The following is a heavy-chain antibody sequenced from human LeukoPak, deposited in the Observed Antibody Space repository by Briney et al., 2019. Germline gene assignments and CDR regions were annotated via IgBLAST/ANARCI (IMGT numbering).Heavy chain of an antibody. CDR1: GFTFSSYA. CDR2: ISYDGSNK. J-gene: IGHJ4*02. Sequence: QTGGSLRLSCAASGFTFSSYAMHWVRQAPGKGLEWVAVISYDGSNKYSADSVKGRFTISRDNSKNTLYLQMNSLRAEDTAVYYCARDPDSSGYYGPGYWGQGTLVTVSS. V-gene: IGHV3-30-3*01. CDR3: ARDPDSSGYYGPGY. D-gene: IGHD3-22*01.